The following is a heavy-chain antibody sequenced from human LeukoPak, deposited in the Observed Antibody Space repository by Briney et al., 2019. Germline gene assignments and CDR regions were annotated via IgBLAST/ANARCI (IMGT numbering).Heavy chain of an antibody. Sequence: PSETLSLTCAVYGGSFSGYYWSWIRQPAGKGLEWIGRIYTSGSTNYNPSLKCRVTMSVDTSKNQFSLKLSSVTAADTAVYYCAREASTYYYGPDAFDIWGQGTMVTVSS. CDR1: GGSFSGYY. J-gene: IGHJ3*02. CDR2: IYTSGST. V-gene: IGHV4-59*10. CDR3: AREASTYYYGPDAFDI. D-gene: IGHD3-10*01.